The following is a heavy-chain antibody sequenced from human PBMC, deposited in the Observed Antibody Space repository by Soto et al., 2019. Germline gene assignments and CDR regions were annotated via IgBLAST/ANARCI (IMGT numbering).Heavy chain of an antibody. CDR3: AKDVTCYGPRGYSSSSYGWLAP. CDR2: ASARNTNT. CDR1: GFTFTSHV. D-gene: IGHD6-13*01. V-gene: IGHV3-23*01. J-gene: IGHJ5*02. Sequence: EVQLLESGGGLVQPGGSLRLSCATSGFTFTSHVISWVRQAPGKGLEWVSAASARNTNTYYADSVRGRFTISRDNSKSTVYLKVDSLRVEDTAVDHCAKDVTCYGPRGYSSSSYGWLAPWGQGTLVVVSS.